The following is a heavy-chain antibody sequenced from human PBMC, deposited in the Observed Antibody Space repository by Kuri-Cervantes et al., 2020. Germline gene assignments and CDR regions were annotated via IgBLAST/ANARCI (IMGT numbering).Heavy chain of an antibody. CDR3: ARGRGGY. V-gene: IGHV3-48*01. Sequence: GESLKISCAASGFTFSSYSMNWVRQAPGKGLEWVSYISGSSRTIYYADSVKGRFTISRDNSKNTLYLQMNSLRAEDTAVYYCARGRGGYWGQGTLVTVSS. D-gene: IGHD3-10*01. CDR2: ISGSSRTI. J-gene: IGHJ4*02. CDR1: GFTFSSYS.